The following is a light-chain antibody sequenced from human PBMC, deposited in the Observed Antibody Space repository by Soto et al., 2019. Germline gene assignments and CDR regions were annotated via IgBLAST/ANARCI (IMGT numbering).Light chain of an antibody. V-gene: IGKV3-15*01. CDR2: GAS. CDR3: QQYHNWPIT. CDR1: QSVSSK. J-gene: IGKJ5*01. Sequence: EIVMTQSPATLSVSPGERATLSCRAGQSVSSKLAWFQQKPGQAPRLLIYGASSRATGIPARFSGSGSGTEFTLTISSLQSEDFAVYYCQQYHNWPITFGQGTRLEIK.